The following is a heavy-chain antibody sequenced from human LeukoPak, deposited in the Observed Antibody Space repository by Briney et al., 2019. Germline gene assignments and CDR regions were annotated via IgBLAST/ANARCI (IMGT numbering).Heavy chain of an antibody. D-gene: IGHD4-17*01. CDR1: GYSISSGYY. Sequence: SETLSLTCTVSGYSISSGYYWGWIRQPPGKGLEWIGSIYHSGSTYYNPSLKSRVTISVDTSKNQFSLKLSSVTAADTAVYYCAREDYGANGGSFDYWGQGTLVTVSS. CDR3: AREDYGANGGSFDY. J-gene: IGHJ4*02. CDR2: IYHSGST. V-gene: IGHV4-38-2*02.